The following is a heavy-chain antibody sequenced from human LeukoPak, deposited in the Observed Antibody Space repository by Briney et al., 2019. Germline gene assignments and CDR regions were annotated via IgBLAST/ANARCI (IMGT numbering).Heavy chain of an antibody. V-gene: IGHV4-34*01. CDR2: IDYSGST. J-gene: IGHJ6*02. Sequence: SETLSLTCAVYGGSFSGYYCSWIRQPPGKGLEWIGEIDYSGSTDYNPSLKSRVTISVDASKNQFSLDLTSVTAADTAVYYCARFGRVGAYYYYYAMDVWGQGTTVTVSS. D-gene: IGHD2-15*01. CDR3: ARFGRVGAYYYYYAMDV. CDR1: GGSFSGYY.